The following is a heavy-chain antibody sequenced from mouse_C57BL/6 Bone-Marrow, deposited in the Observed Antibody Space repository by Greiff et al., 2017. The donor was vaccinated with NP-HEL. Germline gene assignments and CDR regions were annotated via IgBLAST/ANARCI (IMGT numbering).Heavy chain of an antibody. CDR2: INPSTGGT. D-gene: IGHD2-2*01. CDR3: ARSMVLDY. V-gene: IGHV1-42*01. J-gene: IGHJ2*01. Sequence: EVQLVESGPELVKPGASVKISCKASGYSFTGYYMNWVKQSPEKSLEWIGEINPSTGGTTYNQKFKAKATLTVDKSSSTAYMQLKSLTSEDSAVYYCARSMVLDYWGQGTTLTVSS. CDR1: GYSFTGYY.